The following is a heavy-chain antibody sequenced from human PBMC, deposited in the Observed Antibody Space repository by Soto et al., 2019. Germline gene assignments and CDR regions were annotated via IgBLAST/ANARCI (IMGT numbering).Heavy chain of an antibody. CDR3: AKDGHSGYEDYYYYYMDV. D-gene: IGHD5-12*01. CDR2: ISGSGGST. V-gene: IGHV3-23*01. CDR1: GFTFSSYA. J-gene: IGHJ6*03. Sequence: GGSLRLSCAASGFTFSSYAMSWVRQAPGKGLEWVSAISGSGGSTYYADSVKGRFTISRDNSKNTLYLQMNSLRAEDTAVYYCAKDGHSGYEDYYYYYMDVWGKGTTVTVSS.